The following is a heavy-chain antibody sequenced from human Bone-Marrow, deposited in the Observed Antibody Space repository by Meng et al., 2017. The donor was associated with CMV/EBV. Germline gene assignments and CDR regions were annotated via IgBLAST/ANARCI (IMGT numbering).Heavy chain of an antibody. V-gene: IGHV1-58*01. CDR3: ARGVRYCSGDNCYYFDH. CDR2: IVVGSGNT. CDR1: GFTFTSSA. D-gene: IGHD2-15*01. Sequence: SVKVSCKASGFTFTSSAVQWVRQARGQRLEWIGWIVVGSGNTNYAQKFQERVTITRNTSINTAYMELSRLTSDDTAVYYCARGVRYCSGDNCYYFDHWGQGTQVTVSS. J-gene: IGHJ4*02.